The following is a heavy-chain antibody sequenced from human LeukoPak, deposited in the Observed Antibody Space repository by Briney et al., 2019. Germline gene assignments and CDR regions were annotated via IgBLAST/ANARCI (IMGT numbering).Heavy chain of an antibody. Sequence: SETLSLTCTVSGGSISSSSYYWGWIRQPPGKGLEWIGSIYYSGSTYYNPSLKSRVTISVDTSKNQFSLKLSSVTAADTAVYYCTRDPEAAARVFAFDIWGQGTMVTVSS. D-gene: IGHD6-6*01. CDR1: GGSISSSSYY. J-gene: IGHJ3*02. CDR3: TRDPEAAARVFAFDI. CDR2: IYYSGST. V-gene: IGHV4-39*07.